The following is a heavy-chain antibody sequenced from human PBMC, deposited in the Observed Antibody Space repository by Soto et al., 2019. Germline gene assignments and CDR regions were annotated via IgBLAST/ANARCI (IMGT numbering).Heavy chain of an antibody. CDR1: GYTFTNYY. Sequence: QVQLVQSGAEVKKPGASVKVSCKTSGYTFTNYYMHWVRQAPGQGLEWMGWINPNSGGTYYTQKFQGWVTLTRDTSIRTAYMGLSRLRSEEAAVYYCARGGGVMMISATGDYAFDVWGQGTMVTVSA. V-gene: IGHV1-2*04. D-gene: IGHD2-15*01. CDR3: ARGGGVMMISATGDYAFDV. J-gene: IGHJ3*01. CDR2: INPNSGGT.